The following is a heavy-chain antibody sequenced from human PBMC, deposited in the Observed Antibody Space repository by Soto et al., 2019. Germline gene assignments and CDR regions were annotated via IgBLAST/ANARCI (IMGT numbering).Heavy chain of an antibody. CDR2: FYDSGST. CDR3: AASAPPATNYYYAMDV. Sequence: SETLSLTCTVSGGSVSSGSFYWSWIRRPPGKGLEWIGYFYDSGSTNYNPSLRSRVTMSVDTSKNQFSLKLSSVTAADTAMYCCAASAPPATNYYYAMDVWGQGTTVTVSS. V-gene: IGHV4-61*01. CDR1: GGSVSSGSFY. D-gene: IGHD5-12*01. J-gene: IGHJ6*02.